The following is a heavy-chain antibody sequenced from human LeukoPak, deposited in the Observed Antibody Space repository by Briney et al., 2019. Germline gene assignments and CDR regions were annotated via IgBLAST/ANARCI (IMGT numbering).Heavy chain of an antibody. D-gene: IGHD1-1*01. CDR2: IYISGST. CDR3: ARDRGTWNDDGFDY. V-gene: IGHV4-4*07. CDR1: GVSISSYY. Sequence: SSETLSLTCTVSGVSISSYYWSWIRQPAGKGLEWIGRIYISGSTNYNPSLKSRVTMSVDTSKNQFSLKLSSVTAADTAVYYCARDRGTWNDDGFDYWGQGTLVTVSS. J-gene: IGHJ4*02.